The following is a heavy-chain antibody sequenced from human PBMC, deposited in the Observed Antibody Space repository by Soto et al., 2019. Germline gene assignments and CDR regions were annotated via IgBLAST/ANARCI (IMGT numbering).Heavy chain of an antibody. CDR1: GYTFTTFW. J-gene: IGHJ5*02. CDR2: VDPRDSYV. D-gene: IGHD2-8*01. V-gene: IGHV5-10-1*01. CDR3: ARIYCTTTTCDSWFDP. Sequence: GESLKISCTGFGYTFTTFWISWVRQMPGKGLEWLGRVDPRDSYVTYNPSFEGHVTISADKSISTAYLQWGSLKASDTAMYFCARIYCTTTTCDSWFDPWGQGTLVTVSS.